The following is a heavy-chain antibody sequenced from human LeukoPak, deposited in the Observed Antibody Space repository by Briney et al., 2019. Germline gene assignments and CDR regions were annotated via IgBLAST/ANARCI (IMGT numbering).Heavy chain of an antibody. Sequence: GASVKVSCKASGYTFTSYYMHWVRQAPGQGLEWMGIINPSGGSTSYAQKFQGRVTMTRDTSTSTVYMELSSLRSEDTAVYYCARGPEIVYYYGSPPFGEFDYWGQGTLVTVSS. CDR2: INPSGGST. V-gene: IGHV1-46*01. J-gene: IGHJ4*02. D-gene: IGHD3-10*01. CDR1: GYTFTSYY. CDR3: ARGPEIVYYYGSPPFGEFDY.